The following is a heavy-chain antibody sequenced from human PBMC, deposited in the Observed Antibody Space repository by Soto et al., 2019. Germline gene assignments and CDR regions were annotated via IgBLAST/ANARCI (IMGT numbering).Heavy chain of an antibody. CDR2: IYYSGST. D-gene: IGHD2-15*01. Sequence: SETLSLTCTVSGGSISSGDYYWSWIRQPPGKGLEWIGYIYYSGSTYYNPSLKSRVTISVDSSKNQFSLKLTSVTAADTAVYYCARQHCSGGSCYFNWFDPWGQGILVTVSS. CDR3: ARQHCSGGSCYFNWFDP. CDR1: GGSISSGDYY. V-gene: IGHV4-30-4*01. J-gene: IGHJ5*02.